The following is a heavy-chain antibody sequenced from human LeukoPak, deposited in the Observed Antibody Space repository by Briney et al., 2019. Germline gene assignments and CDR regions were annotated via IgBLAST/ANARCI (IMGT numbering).Heavy chain of an antibody. Sequence: SVKVSCKASGGTFSSYAISWVRQAPGQGLEWMGGIIPIFGTANYAQKFQGRVTITADESTSTAYMELSSLRSEDTAVYYCARDDMVRGVEGSGYNWFDPWGQGTLVAVSS. CDR3: ARDDMVRGVEGSGYNWFDP. D-gene: IGHD3-10*01. CDR2: IIPIFGTA. V-gene: IGHV1-69*13. J-gene: IGHJ5*02. CDR1: GGTFSSYA.